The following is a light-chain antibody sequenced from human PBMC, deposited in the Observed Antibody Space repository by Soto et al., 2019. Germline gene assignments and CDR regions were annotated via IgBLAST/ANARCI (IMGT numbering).Light chain of an antibody. V-gene: IGKV3-15*01. CDR1: QSVSSN. Sequence: EIVMTQSPATLSVSPGERATLSCRASQSVSSNLAWYQQKPGQAPRLLIYGASTRATGIPARFSGSGSGTEFTLIISSLQSKDFAVYYCQQYGSSLTFGQGTRLEIK. CDR3: QQYGSSLT. CDR2: GAS. J-gene: IGKJ5*01.